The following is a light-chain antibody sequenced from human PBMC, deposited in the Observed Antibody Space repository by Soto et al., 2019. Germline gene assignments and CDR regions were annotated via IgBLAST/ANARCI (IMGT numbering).Light chain of an antibody. J-gene: IGKJ2*01. CDR1: QSVSSSY. CDR3: QQYGSSPYT. V-gene: IGKV3-20*01. CDR2: GAS. Sequence: EIVLTQSPYTLSLSPGERATLSCRASQSVSSSYLAWYQQKPGQAPRLIIYGASDRATGIPDRFSGSGSGTDFTLTISRLQPEDFAVYYCQQYGSSPYTFGQGTKLEIK.